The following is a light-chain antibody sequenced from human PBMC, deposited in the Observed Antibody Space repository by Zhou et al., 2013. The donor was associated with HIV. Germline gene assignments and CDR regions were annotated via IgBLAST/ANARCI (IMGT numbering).Light chain of an antibody. CDR3: QQYYSYPLT. CDR1: QGIRND. CDR2: AAS. Sequence: AIQLTQSPSSLSAFVGDRVTITCRASQGIRNDLGWYQQKPGKAPKLLIYAASTLQSGVPSRFSGSGSGTDFTLTISCLQSEDFATYYCQQYYSYPLTFGGGTKVEIK. J-gene: IGKJ4*01. V-gene: IGKV1-6*01.